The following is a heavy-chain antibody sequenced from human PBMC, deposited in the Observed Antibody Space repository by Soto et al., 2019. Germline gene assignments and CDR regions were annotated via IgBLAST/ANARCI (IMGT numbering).Heavy chain of an antibody. D-gene: IGHD2-2*01. CDR1: GGSISSGGYY. CDR2: IYYSGST. Sequence: QVQLQESGPGLVKPSQTLSLTCTVSGGSISSGGYYWSWIRQHPGKGLEWIGYIYYSGSTYYNPSLKSRVTLSIDTSKNHFSLKLSSVTAADTAVYYCARIPAATSYYYYGMDVWGQGTTVTVSS. CDR3: ARIPAATSYYYYGMDV. J-gene: IGHJ6*02. V-gene: IGHV4-31*03.